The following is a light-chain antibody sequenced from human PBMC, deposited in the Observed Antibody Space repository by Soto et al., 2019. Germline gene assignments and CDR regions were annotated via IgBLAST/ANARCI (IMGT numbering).Light chain of an antibody. CDR3: QTWGTGIHVV. J-gene: IGLJ2*01. Sequence: QLVLTQSPSASASLGASVKLTCTLSSGHSSYAIAWHQQQPEKGPRYLMKLDSDGSHTKGDAIPDRFSGSSSGAERYLTISSPQSQEEADYYCQTWGTGIHVVFGGGTKLTVL. CDR2: LDSDGSH. V-gene: IGLV4-69*01. CDR1: SGHSSYA.